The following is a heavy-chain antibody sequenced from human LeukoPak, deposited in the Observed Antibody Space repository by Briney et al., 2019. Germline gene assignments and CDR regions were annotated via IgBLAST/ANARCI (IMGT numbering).Heavy chain of an antibody. V-gene: IGHV1-18*01. Sequence: ASVKVSCKASGYTFTSYGISWVRQAPGQGLEWMGWISAYNGNTNYAQKLQRRVTMTTDTSTSTAYMELRSLRSDDTAVYYCARVGGSYYYDSSGWGRYYYMDVWGKGTTVTVSS. J-gene: IGHJ6*03. D-gene: IGHD3-22*01. CDR3: ARVGGSYYYDSSGWGRYYYMDV. CDR2: ISAYNGNT. CDR1: GYTFTSYG.